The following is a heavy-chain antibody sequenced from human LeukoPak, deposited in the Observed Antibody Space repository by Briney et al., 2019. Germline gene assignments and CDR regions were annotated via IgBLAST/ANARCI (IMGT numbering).Heavy chain of an antibody. D-gene: IGHD1-1*01. CDR1: GYIYTSYW. Sequence: GESLQTSCQGSGYIYTSYWIGWVRQMPGKGLELMGNIYPGDSDTRYSPSFQAQLTLSAHKSISTAYLQWSSLKPSATPMYYCAIQWPGGTTRTTSPDYCGQRTLVTVSS. V-gene: IGHV5-51*01. CDR3: AIQWPGGTTRTTSPDY. CDR2: IYPGDSDT. J-gene: IGHJ4*02.